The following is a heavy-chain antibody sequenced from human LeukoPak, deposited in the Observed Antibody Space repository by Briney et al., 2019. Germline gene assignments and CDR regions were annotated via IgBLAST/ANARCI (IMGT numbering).Heavy chain of an antibody. D-gene: IGHD3-9*01. Sequence: GSLRLSCAASEFTFSSYEMSWVRQAPGKGLEWIGYIYYSGSTNYNPSLKSRVTISVDTSKNHFSLKLSSVTAANTAVYYCARRCYDIFTGSFNYGIDVWAQGTTVTVSS. J-gene: IGHJ6*02. CDR1: EFTFSSYE. CDR3: ARRCYDIFTGSFNYGIDV. V-gene: IGHV4-59*08. CDR2: IYYSGST.